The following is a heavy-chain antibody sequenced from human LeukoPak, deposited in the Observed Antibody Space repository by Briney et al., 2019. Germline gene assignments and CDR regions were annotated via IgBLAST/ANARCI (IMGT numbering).Heavy chain of an antibody. Sequence: ASVKVSCKASGYTFTGYYMHWVRQAPGQGLEWMGWINPNSGGTNYAQKFQGRVTMTRDTSISTAYMELSRLRSDDTAVYYCARALEGSGRYYDYWGQGTLVTVSS. J-gene: IGHJ4*02. V-gene: IGHV1-2*02. CDR1: GYTFTGYY. D-gene: IGHD3-10*01. CDR3: ARALEGSGRYYDY. CDR2: INPNSGGT.